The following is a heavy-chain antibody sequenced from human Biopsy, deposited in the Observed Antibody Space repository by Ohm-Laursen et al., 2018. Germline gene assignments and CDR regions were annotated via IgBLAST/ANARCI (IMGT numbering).Heavy chain of an antibody. CDR1: GFTFNNYG. D-gene: IGHD3-9*01. V-gene: IGHV3-33*06. CDR3: AKQGATILSSFDS. J-gene: IGHJ5*01. CDR2: IWFDGTKK. Sequence: SLRLSCAAPGFTFNNYGMQWVRQAPGKGLEWVAVIWFDGTKKYYADSVKGRFTISRDNSKNRLYLQMNSLRGEDTAVYYCAKQGATILSSFDSWGQGNLVTVSS.